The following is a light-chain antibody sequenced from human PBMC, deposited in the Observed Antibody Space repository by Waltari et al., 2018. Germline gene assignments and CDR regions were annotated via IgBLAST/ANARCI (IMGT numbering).Light chain of an antibody. V-gene: IGLV2-11*01. CDR1: SRDVGDYNF. Sequence: QSALTQPRSVSGSPGQSVTISCTGISRDVGDYNFVSWYQQHPGKAPKLMIHDVSKRPSGVPDRFSGSKSGNTASLTISGLQAEDEAEYYCCSYVGSHTNWVFGGGTKLTVL. CDR3: CSYVGSHTNWV. J-gene: IGLJ3*02. CDR2: DVS.